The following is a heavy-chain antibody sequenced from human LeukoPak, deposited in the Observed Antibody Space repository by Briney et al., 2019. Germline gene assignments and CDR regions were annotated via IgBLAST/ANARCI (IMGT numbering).Heavy chain of an antibody. V-gene: IGHV4-39*07. D-gene: IGHD1-26*01. CDR2: IYYSGST. Sequence: PSETLSLTCTVSGGSISSSSYYWGWICQPPGTGLEWIGSIYYSGSTYYNPSLKSRVTISVDTSKNQFSLKLSSVTAADTAVYYCAREVGATSVYFDYWGQGTLVTVSS. CDR3: AREVGATSVYFDY. CDR1: GGSISSSSYY. J-gene: IGHJ4*02.